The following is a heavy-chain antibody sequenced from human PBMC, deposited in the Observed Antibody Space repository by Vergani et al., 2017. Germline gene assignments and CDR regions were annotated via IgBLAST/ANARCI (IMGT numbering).Heavy chain of an antibody. V-gene: IGHV4-38-2*01. J-gene: IGHJ4*02. Sequence: QVQLQESGPGLVEPSETLSLTCAVSGYSIRNGYYWGWIRQPPGKGLEWIGSIYHSGSTHYNPSLKSRVTISVDTSKNDFSLKVTSVTAADTAVYYCARVIRGYWGQGTLVTVSS. CDR2: IYHSGST. CDR1: GYSIRNGYY. CDR3: ARVIRGY.